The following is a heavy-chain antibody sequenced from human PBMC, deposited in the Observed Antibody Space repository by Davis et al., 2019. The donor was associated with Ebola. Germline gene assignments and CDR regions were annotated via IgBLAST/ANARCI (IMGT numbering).Heavy chain of an antibody. J-gene: IGHJ6*02. CDR1: GCTFSSYG. CDR2: ISAYNGNT. D-gene: IGHD3-3*01. V-gene: IGHV1-18*01. Sequence: ASVKVSCKASGCTFSSYGISWVRQAPGQGLEWMGWISAYNGNTNYAQKLQGRVTMTTDTSTSTAYMELRSLRSDDTAVYYCARTQEGYYDFWSGAYYYYYGMDVWGQGTTVTVSS. CDR3: ARTQEGYYDFWSGAYYYYYGMDV.